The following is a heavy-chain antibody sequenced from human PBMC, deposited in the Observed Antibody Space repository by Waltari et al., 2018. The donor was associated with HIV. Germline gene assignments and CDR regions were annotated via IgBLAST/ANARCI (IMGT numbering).Heavy chain of an antibody. D-gene: IGHD3-16*02. J-gene: IGHJ4*02. CDR1: GYSFTSYW. CDR3: ARQTEMFGGVIVFDY. CDR2: IDPSDSYT. Sequence: VQLVQSGAEVKTPGESLRISCTGSGYSFTSYWITSVRQMPGKGLEWMGSIDPSDSYTNYSPSFQGHVTISADKSISTAYLQWSSLKASDTAMYFCARQTEMFGGVIVFDYWGQGTLVTVSS. V-gene: IGHV5-10-1*01.